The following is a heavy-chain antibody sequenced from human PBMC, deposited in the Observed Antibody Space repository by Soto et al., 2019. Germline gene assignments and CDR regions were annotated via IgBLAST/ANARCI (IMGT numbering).Heavy chain of an antibody. V-gene: IGHV4-59*01. J-gene: IGHJ5*02. CDR2: IYYSGIA. Sequence: SETLCLTCTVSGGPMSAYYWTWIRQPPGKRLESIGYIYYSGIANYSPSLKSRVTISIDTSKNQFSLKLNSVTIADTAMYYCARAGMDTSVGTNWFDPWGQGILVT. CDR3: ARAGMDTSVGTNWFDP. D-gene: IGHD5-18*01. CDR1: GGPMSAYY.